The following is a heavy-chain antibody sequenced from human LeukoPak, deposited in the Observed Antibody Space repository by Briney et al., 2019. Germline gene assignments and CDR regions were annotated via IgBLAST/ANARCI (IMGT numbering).Heavy chain of an antibody. CDR2: IYPGDSDT. CDR1: GYSFTTYW. J-gene: IGHJ5*02. Sequence: GESLKISCTGSGYSFTTYWIAWVRQMPGKGLEWMGLIYPGDSDTRYSPSFQGQVTISADKSISTAYLQWSSLKASDTAMYYCARRTSASYWFDPWGQGTLVTVSS. CDR3: ARRTSASYWFDP. V-gene: IGHV5-51*01. D-gene: IGHD2-2*01.